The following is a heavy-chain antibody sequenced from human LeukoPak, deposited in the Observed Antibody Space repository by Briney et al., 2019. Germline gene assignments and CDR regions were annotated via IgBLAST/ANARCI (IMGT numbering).Heavy chain of an antibody. J-gene: IGHJ3*02. CDR1: GYTLTELS. D-gene: IGHD3-9*01. CDR2: FDPEDGET. V-gene: IGHV1-24*01. CDR3: ATAHFDWLPHDAFDI. Sequence: VASVKVSCKVSGYTLTELSMHWVRQAPGKGLEWMGGFDPEDGETIYAQKFQGRVTMTEDTSTDTAYMELSSLRSEDTAVYYCATAHFDWLPHDAFDIWGQGTMVTVSS.